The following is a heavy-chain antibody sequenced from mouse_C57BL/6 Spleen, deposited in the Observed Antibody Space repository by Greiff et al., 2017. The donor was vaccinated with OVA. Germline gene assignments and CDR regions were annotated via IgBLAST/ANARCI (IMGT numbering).Heavy chain of an antibody. CDR2: ILPGSGST. CDR3: ARNSNYFDY. J-gene: IGHJ2*01. Sequence: QVQLQQSGAELMKPGASVKLSCKATGYTFTGYWIEWVKQRPGHGLEWIGEILPGSGSTNYNEKFKGKATLTADKSSSTAYMELRSLTSEDSAVYFCARNSNYFDYWGQGTTLTVSS. CDR1: GYTFTGYW. V-gene: IGHV1-9*01.